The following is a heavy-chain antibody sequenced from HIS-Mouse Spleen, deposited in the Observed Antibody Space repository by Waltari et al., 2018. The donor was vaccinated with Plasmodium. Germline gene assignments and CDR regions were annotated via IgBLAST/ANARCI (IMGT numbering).Heavy chain of an antibody. Sequence: VQLVEPGGGVVQPGRSLRLSGAASGFTFRRYGIHWVTQAPGKGLEWVAVIWYDGSNKYYADSVKGRFTISRDNSKNTLYLQMNSLRAEDTAVYYCAKEEGNWNDDDAFDIWGQGTMVTVSS. CDR1: GFTFRRYG. CDR2: IWYDGSNK. D-gene: IGHD1-1*01. CDR3: AKEEGNWNDDDAFDI. J-gene: IGHJ3*02. V-gene: IGHV3-33*06.